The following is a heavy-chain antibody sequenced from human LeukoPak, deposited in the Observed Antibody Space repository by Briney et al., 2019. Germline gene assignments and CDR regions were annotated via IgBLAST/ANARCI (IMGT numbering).Heavy chain of an antibody. D-gene: IGHD3-22*01. V-gene: IGHV3-30*02. Sequence: GGSLRLSCAASGFTFSSYGMNWVRQAPGKGLEWVAFIRYDGSNKYYADSVKGRFTISRDNSKNTLYLQMNSLRAEDTAVYYCAKDRHYESNVLGYWGQGTLVTVSS. CDR2: IRYDGSNK. CDR3: AKDRHYESNVLGY. J-gene: IGHJ4*02. CDR1: GFTFSSYG.